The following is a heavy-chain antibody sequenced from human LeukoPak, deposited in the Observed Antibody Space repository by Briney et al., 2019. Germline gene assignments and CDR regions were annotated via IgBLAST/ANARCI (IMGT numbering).Heavy chain of an antibody. CDR3: ARCGFGELLNWFDP. CDR2: INPNSGGT. CDR1: GYTFTGYY. V-gene: IGHV1-2*06. J-gene: IGHJ5*02. Sequence: GASVKVSCKASGYTFTGYYMYWVRQAPGQGLEWMGRINPNSGGTNYAQKFQGRVTMTRDTSISTAYMELSRLRSDDTAVYYCARCGFGELLNWFDPWGQGTLVTVSS. D-gene: IGHD3-10*01.